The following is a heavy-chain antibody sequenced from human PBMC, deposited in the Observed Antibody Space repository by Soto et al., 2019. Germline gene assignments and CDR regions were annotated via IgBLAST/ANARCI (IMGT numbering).Heavy chain of an antibody. CDR2: INPRSGDT. Sequence: QVHLVQSGAEVRMPGASVKVSCKASGYTFTDYFMHWVRQAPGQGLEWMGIINPRSGDTGYAQKFQGRVNMNTETSTQTVNTELSGLTPENTNIYYCHRRECYKSNCFSPWFVPWSKGTLVTVSS. D-gene: IGHD1-1*01. CDR1: GYTFTDYF. CDR3: HRRECYKSNCFSPWFVP. J-gene: IGHJ5*02. V-gene: IGHV1-46*03.